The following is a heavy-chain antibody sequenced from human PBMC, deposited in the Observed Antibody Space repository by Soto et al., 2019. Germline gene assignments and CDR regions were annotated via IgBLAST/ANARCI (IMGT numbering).Heavy chain of an antibody. J-gene: IGHJ2*01. CDR1: GGTFSSYT. Sequence: QVQLVQSGAEVKKPGSSVKVSCKASGGTFSSYTISWVRQAPGQGLAWMGRIIPILGIANYAQKFQGRVTITADKSTSTAYMELSSLRSEDTAVYYCARGSYYDRGPHWYFDLWGRGTLVTVSS. V-gene: IGHV1-69*02. CDR3: ARGSYYDRGPHWYFDL. CDR2: IIPILGIA. D-gene: IGHD3-22*01.